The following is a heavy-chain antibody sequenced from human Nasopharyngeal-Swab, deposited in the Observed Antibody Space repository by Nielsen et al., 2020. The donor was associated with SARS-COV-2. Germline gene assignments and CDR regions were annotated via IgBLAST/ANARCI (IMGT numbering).Heavy chain of an antibody. D-gene: IGHD1-26*01. J-gene: IGHJ4*02. CDR2: ISSSSSYI. V-gene: IGHV3-21*01. Sequence: GESLKISCAASGFTFSSYSMNWVRQAPGKGLEWVSSISSSSSYIYYADSVKGRFTISRDNAKNSLYLQMNSLRAEDTAVYYCARVLGDYGDSWGQGTLVTVSS. CDR1: GFTFSSYS. CDR3: ARVLGDYGDS.